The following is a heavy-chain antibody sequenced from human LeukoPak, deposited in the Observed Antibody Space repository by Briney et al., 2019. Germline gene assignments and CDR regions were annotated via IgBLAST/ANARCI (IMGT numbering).Heavy chain of an antibody. D-gene: IGHD4-23*01. J-gene: IGHJ4*02. CDR2: ITPSSSYI. Sequence: GGSLILSCAASGFTFSTYWMNWVRQAPGKGLEWVSSITPSSSYIYYADSLKGRFTISRDNAKNSLYLQMNSLRAEDTAVYYCAGERGYTGNQFDYWGQGTLVTVSS. CDR1: GFTFSTYW. CDR3: AGERGYTGNQFDY. V-gene: IGHV3-21*01.